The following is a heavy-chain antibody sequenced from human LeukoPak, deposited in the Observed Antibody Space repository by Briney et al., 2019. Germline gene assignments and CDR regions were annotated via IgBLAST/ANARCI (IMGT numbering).Heavy chain of an antibody. CDR2: INPNSGGT. J-gene: IGHJ4*02. Sequence: ASVKVSCKASGYTFTDYYMHWVRQAPGQGLEWMGWINPNSGGTNYAQKFQGRVTMTRDTSISTAYMELSRLRSDDTAVYYCARESGSVGFFFGWGRGTLVTVSS. V-gene: IGHV1-2*02. CDR3: ARESGSVGFFFG. D-gene: IGHD3-22*01. CDR1: GYTFTDYY.